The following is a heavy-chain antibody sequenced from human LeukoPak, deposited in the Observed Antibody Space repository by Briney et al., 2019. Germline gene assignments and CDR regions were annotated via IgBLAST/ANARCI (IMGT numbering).Heavy chain of an antibody. CDR1: GYTFTSYD. J-gene: IGHJ3*02. CDR2: INPNSGGT. Sequence: ASVKVSCKASGYTFTSYDINWVRQATGQGLEWMGWINPNSGGTNYAQKFQGRVTMTRDTSISTAYMELSRLRSDDTAVYYCAREDTSIYAFDIWGQGTMVTVSS. V-gene: IGHV1-2*02. CDR3: AREDTSIYAFDI. D-gene: IGHD2-21*01.